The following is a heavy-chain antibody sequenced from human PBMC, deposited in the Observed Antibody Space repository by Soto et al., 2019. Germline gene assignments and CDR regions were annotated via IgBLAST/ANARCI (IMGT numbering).Heavy chain of an antibody. CDR2: ISIDGSNK. CDR1: GFSFSGYG. CDR3: AKGITIFGVVTSTY. Sequence: GGSLRLSCAASGFSFSGYGMHWVRQAPGKGLEYVAFISIDGSNKYYADSVKGRFTISRDNSKNTLYLQMNSLRVEDTAVYYCAKGITIFGVVTSTYWGQGTLVTVSS. V-gene: IGHV3-30*18. J-gene: IGHJ4*02. D-gene: IGHD3-3*01.